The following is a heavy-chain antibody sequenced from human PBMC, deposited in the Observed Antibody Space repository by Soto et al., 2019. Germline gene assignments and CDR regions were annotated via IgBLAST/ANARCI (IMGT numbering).Heavy chain of an antibody. D-gene: IGHD6-19*01. CDR1: GGSISSYY. Sequence: QVQLQESGPGLVKPSETLSLTCTVSGGSISSYYWSWIRQPPGKGLEWIGYIYYSGSTNYNPSLSSRVTMSVDTSKTQFALKLSPVTAADTAVYYCERVRWTVAGPGHFDYWGQGTLVTVSS. CDR2: IYYSGST. CDR3: ERVRWTVAGPGHFDY. V-gene: IGHV4-59*01. J-gene: IGHJ4*02.